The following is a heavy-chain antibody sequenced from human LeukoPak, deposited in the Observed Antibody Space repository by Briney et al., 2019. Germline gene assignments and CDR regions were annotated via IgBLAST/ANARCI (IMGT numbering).Heavy chain of an antibody. J-gene: IGHJ4*02. Sequence: PSETLSLTRTVSGGSISSYYWGWIRQPPGKGLEWIGSIYYSGSTYYNPSLKSRVTISVDTSKNQFSLKLSSVTAADTAVYYCARSPSSGWTRDFDYWGQGTLVTVSS. CDR3: ARSPSSGWTRDFDY. D-gene: IGHD6-19*01. CDR2: IYYSGST. V-gene: IGHV4-39*01. CDR1: GGSISSYY.